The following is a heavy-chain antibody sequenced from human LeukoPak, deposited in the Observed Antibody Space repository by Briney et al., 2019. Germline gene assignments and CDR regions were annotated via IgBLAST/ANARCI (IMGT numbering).Heavy chain of an antibody. Sequence: GGSLRHSCGASGFTFSNAWMSWVRQAPGKGLEWVGRIKSKTDGGTTDYAAPVKGRFTISRDDSKNTLYLQMNSLKTEDTAVYYCTTYYASSAWIDYWGQGTLVTVSS. CDR3: TTYYASSAWIDY. D-gene: IGHD2-2*01. CDR2: IKSKTDGGTT. V-gene: IGHV3-15*01. J-gene: IGHJ4*02. CDR1: GFTFSNAW.